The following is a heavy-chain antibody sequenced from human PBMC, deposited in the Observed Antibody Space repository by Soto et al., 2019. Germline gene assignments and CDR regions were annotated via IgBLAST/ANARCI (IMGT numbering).Heavy chain of an antibody. V-gene: IGHV3-33*01. J-gene: IGHJ4*02. CDR3: ARDLLTIAAAGTPAGY. D-gene: IGHD6-13*01. CDR1: GFTFSSYG. CDR2: LWYDGSNK. Sequence: QVQLVESGGGVVQPGRSLRLSCAASGFTFSSYGMHWVRQAPGKGLEWVAVLWYDGSNKYYADSVKGRFTISRDNSKNTLYLQMNSLRAEDTAVYYCARDLLTIAAAGTPAGYWGQGTLVTVSS.